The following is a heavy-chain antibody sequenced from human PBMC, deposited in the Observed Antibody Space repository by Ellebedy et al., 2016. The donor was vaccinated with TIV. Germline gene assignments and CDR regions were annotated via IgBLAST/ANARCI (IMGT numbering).Heavy chain of an antibody. CDR1: GFPFSGYF. CDR3: ARGLFGGNVAFDY. Sequence: GESLKISXAASGFPFSGYFMNWVRQAPGKGLEWVSSITTSSTAYYADSVKGRFTMSRDNGENSLSLQLNSLRDGDTAVYYCARGLFGGNVAFDYWGQGALVSVSS. V-gene: IGHV3-69-1*01. CDR2: ITTSSTA. J-gene: IGHJ4*02. D-gene: IGHD3-16*01.